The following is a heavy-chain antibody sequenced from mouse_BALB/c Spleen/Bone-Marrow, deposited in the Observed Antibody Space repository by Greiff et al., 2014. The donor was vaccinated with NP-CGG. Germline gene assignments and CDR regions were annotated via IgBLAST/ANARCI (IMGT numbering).Heavy chain of an antibody. V-gene: IGHV1S16*01. Sequence: SGAELVKPGASVKLSCKASGYTFTSYWMHWVKLRPGQGFEWIGEINPNNGGSNYNEKFKREATLTVDKSSSTAYMQLNSLTSEDSAVYYCTRLFYGSSDYAMDNWGQGTSVTVSS. CDR2: INPNNGGS. D-gene: IGHD1-1*01. J-gene: IGHJ4*01. CDR3: TRLFYGSSDYAMDN. CDR1: GYTFTSYW.